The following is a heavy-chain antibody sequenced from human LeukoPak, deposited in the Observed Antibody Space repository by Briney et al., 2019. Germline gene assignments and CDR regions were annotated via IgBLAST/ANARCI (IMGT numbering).Heavy chain of an antibody. CDR1: GGSFSGYY. CDR2: INHSGST. J-gene: IGHJ4*02. CDR3: ARTPYSSSWYKDY. V-gene: IGHV4-34*01. Sequence: SETLSLTCAVYGGSFSGYYWSWIRQPPGKGLEWIGEINHSGSTNYNPSLKSRVTISVDKSKNQFSLKLSSVTAADTAVYYCARTPYSSSWYKDYWGQGTLVTVSS. D-gene: IGHD6-13*01.